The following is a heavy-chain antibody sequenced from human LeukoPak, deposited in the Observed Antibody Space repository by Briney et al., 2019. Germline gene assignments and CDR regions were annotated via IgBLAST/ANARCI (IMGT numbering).Heavy chain of an antibody. V-gene: IGHV3-11*04. D-gene: IGHD6-19*01. Sequence: LSLTCAVYGGSFSGYYWSWIRQAPGKGLEWVSHISRSGSTIYYADSVKGRFTISRDNAKNSLYLEMNSLRAEDTAVYYCAREGIAVAGTGFFDYWGQGTLVTVSS. CDR3: AREGIAVAGTGFFDY. CDR2: ISRSGSTI. CDR1: GGSFSGYY. J-gene: IGHJ4*02.